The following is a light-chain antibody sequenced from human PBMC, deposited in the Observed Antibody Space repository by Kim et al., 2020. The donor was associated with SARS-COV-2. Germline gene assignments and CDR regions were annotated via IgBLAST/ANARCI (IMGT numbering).Light chain of an antibody. J-gene: IGLJ2*01. CDR3: QAWDSAYVV. Sequence: SYELTQPPSVSVSPGQTASIPCSGDKLANKYVCWYQQRPGQSPVLVMYQDTKRPSGIPERFSGSNSGNTATLTISGTPALDEADYYCQAWDSAYVVFGGG. CDR2: QDT. V-gene: IGLV3-1*01. CDR1: KLANKY.